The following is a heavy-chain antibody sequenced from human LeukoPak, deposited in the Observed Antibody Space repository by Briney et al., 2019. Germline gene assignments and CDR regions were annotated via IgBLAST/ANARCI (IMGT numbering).Heavy chain of an antibody. V-gene: IGHV3-23*01. CDR1: GFTFSNYA. CDR2: VSASGAST. CDR3: VRDYDVLTGTAMDV. J-gene: IGHJ6*02. D-gene: IGHD3-9*01. Sequence: GGSLRLSCTASGFTFSNYAMNWVRQAPGEGLEWVSTVSASGASTYYAGSVRGRFTISRDNSKNTLYLQMYSLRAEDTAVYYCVRDYDVLTGTAMDVWGQGTTVTVSS.